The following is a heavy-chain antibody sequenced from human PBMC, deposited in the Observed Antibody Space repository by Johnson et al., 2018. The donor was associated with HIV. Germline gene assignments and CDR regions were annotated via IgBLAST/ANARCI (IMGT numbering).Heavy chain of an antibody. CDR3: ARDAYYDDSNGRVFGI. D-gene: IGHD3-22*01. J-gene: IGHJ3*02. V-gene: IGHV3-33*01. Sequence: QVQLVESGGGVVQPGRSLRLSCAASGFTFSSYGMHWVRQAPGKGLEWVAVIWYDGSNKYYADSVKGRFTISRDNAKNSLYLQMNSLRAEDTAVYYCARDAYYDDSNGRVFGIWGQGTMVTVSS. CDR1: GFTFSSYG. CDR2: IWYDGSNK.